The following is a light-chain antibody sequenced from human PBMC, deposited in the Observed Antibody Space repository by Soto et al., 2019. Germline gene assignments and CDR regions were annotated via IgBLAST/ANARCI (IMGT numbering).Light chain of an antibody. CDR2: WAS. CDR3: QQYESNPPT. Sequence: DIVMTQSPDSLAVSLGERATINCKSSQSVLYSSNNKNYLAWYQQRPGQPPKLLIYWASTRESGVPDRFSGSGSGTDFTLTITILQAEDVAVYYCQQYESNPPTFGQGTKLEIK. V-gene: IGKV4-1*01. J-gene: IGKJ2*01. CDR1: QSVLYSSNNKNY.